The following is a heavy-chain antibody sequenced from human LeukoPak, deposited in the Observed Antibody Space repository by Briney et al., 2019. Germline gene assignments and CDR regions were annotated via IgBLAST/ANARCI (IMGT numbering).Heavy chain of an antibody. CDR2: VSGADGTT. D-gene: IGHD2-2*01. Sequence: PGGSLRLSCAASGFTFSSYSMNWVRQAPRKGLEWVSGVSGADGTTYYADSVKGRFTISRDNSKSTLYLQMNNLRAEDTAVYYCAKHWSYCSTTSCFFNYYYYYMDVWGKGTTVTV. J-gene: IGHJ6*03. CDR1: GFTFSSYS. CDR3: AKHWSYCSTTSCFFNYYYYYMDV. V-gene: IGHV3-23*01.